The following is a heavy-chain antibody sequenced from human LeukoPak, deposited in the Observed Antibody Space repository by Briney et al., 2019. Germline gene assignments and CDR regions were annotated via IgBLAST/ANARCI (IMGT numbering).Heavy chain of an antibody. J-gene: IGHJ5*02. D-gene: IGHD3-22*01. CDR3: AKDYYDSSGYSPLWFDP. CDR2: ISGSGGST. V-gene: IGHV3-23*01. CDR1: GFTFSSYA. Sequence: PGGSLRLSCAASGFTFSSYAMSWVRQAPGKGLEWVSAISGSGGSTYYADSVKGRFTISRDNSKNTLYLQMNSLRAEDTAVYYCAKDYYDSSGYSPLWFDPWGQGTLVTVSS.